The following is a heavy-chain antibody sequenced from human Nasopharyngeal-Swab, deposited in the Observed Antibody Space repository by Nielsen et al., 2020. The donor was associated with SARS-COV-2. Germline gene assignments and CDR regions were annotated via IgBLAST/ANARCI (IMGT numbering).Heavy chain of an antibody. CDR1: GYSFIDYW. J-gene: IGHJ4*02. D-gene: IGHD6-25*01. V-gene: IGHV5-51*01. CDR3: ASPVAAASDYFDY. Sequence: GGSLRLSCTVSGYSFIDYWIGWVRQMPGRGLEWMGIIYPGDSDTRYNPSFQGQVTISADNSISTAYLQLGSLKASDSAMYYCASPVAAASDYFDYWGQGTLVTVSS. CDR2: IYPGDSDT.